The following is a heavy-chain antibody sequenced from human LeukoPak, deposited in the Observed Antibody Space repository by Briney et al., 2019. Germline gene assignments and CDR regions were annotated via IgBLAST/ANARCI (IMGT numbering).Heavy chain of an antibody. J-gene: IGHJ6*02. Sequence: GASVRVSCTASGGSFSRNAISWVRQAPGQGLEWMGRFIPMVGVATYAQKFQGRVTITEDRSTSTAYMELSSLTSEATAVYYCARIQAVGVPVAIDAYYSYGMDVWGQGTAVSVSS. D-gene: IGHD2-2*02. CDR2: FIPMVGVA. CDR1: GGSFSRNA. CDR3: ARIQAVGVPVAIDAYYSYGMDV. V-gene: IGHV1-69*04.